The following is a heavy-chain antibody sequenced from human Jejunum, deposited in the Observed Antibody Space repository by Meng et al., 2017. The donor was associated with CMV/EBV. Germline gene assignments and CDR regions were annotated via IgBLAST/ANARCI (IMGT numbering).Heavy chain of an antibody. D-gene: IGHD4-11*01. V-gene: IGHV3-43*01. CDR3: AKGGIYRNSLNNDALDI. CDR2: IYWNGLST. J-gene: IGHJ3*02. Sequence: WVRQAPGKGLGWGSLIYWNGLSTFYADSLKGRLPIPRDNSNNPLYLQMDSLTTEDTALYPCAKGGIYRNSLNNDALDIWGQGTMVTVSS.